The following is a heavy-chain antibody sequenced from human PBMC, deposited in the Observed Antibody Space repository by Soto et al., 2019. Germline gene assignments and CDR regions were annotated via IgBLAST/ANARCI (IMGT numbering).Heavy chain of an antibody. J-gene: IGHJ6*03. CDR1: GGSFSGYQ. V-gene: IGHV4-34*01. CDR3: ARGLILWFGELSRRGGYYYYMDV. D-gene: IGHD3-10*01. CDR2: INDSGNI. Sequence: QVQLQQWGAGLLKPSETLSLTCAVYGGSFSGYQWSWIRQTPGKGLEWIGEINDSGNINYNPSLKSRVTILLDTPKKQISLKLSSGTAADSAVYYCARGLILWFGELSRRGGYYYYMDVWGKGTTVTVS.